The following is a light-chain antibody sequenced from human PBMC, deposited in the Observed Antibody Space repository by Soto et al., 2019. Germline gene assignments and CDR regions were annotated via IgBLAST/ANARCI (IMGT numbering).Light chain of an antibody. J-gene: IGLJ3*02. Sequence: QSVVTQPAWVSGSPGQSITIACTGTNRDVGSYNLVSWYQQRPGEAPKLIISEVRNRPSGISYRFTGSKSGNTASLTISGLQAEDEADYYCSSYTTTSTLVFGGGTKVTVL. V-gene: IGLV2-14*01. CDR2: EVR. CDR3: SSYTTTSTLV. CDR1: NRDVGSYNL.